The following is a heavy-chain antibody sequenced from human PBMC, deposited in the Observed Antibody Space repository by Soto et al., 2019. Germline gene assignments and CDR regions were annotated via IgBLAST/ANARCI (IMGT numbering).Heavy chain of an antibody. D-gene: IGHD2-15*01. Sequence: QLQLQESGPGLVKPSETLSLTCTVSGGSISSSSYYWGWIRQPPGKGLEWIGSIYYSGSTYYNPSLRSRVTISVDTSTNQFSLKLSSVTAADTAVYYCARHTPAISISDHWGQGTLVTVSS. J-gene: IGHJ4*02. CDR1: GGSISSSSYY. V-gene: IGHV4-39*01. CDR3: ARHTPAISISDH. CDR2: IYYSGST.